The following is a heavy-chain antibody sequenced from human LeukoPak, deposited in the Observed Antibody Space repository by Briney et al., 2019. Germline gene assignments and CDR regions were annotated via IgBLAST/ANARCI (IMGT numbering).Heavy chain of an antibody. CDR2: INPSDDTT. D-gene: IGHD6-19*01. J-gene: IGHJ4*02. V-gene: IGHV1-46*01. CDR1: GYSFTMCY. CDR3: ARDLRHHSGIAVSPFDY. Sequence: GASVTLSCKPSGYSFTMCYLHWVRQAPGQGLEWMGIINPSDDTTTHAQKFQGRVTMTSDTSTSTVYMELSSLRSEDTAVYYCARDLRHHSGIAVSPFDYWGQGTLVTVSS.